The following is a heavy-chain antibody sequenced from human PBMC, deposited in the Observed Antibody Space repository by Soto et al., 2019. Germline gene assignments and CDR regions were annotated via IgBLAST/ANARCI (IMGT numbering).Heavy chain of an antibody. J-gene: IGHJ6*02. CDR3: AKVLSDYGDYGYYYYGMDV. D-gene: IGHD4-17*01. V-gene: IGHV3-23*01. Sequence: GGSLRLSCAASGFTFSSYAMSWVRQAPGKGLERVSAISGSGGSTYYADSVKGRFTISRDNSKNTLYLQMNSLRAEDTAVYYCAKVLSDYGDYGYYYYGMDVWGQGTTVTVSS. CDR1: GFTFSSYA. CDR2: ISGSGGST.